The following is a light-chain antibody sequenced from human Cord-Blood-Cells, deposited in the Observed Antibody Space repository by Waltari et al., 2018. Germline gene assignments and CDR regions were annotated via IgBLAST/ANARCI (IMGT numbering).Light chain of an antibody. J-gene: IGLJ1*01. CDR3: CSYAGSYV. CDR1: SRDVGGYNY. CDR2: DVS. Sequence: QSALTQPRSVSGSPGKSVTISCTGTSRDVGGYNYVTWYQQHPGKAPKLMIYDVSKRPSGVPDRFSGSKSGNTASLTISGLQAEDEADYYCCSYAGSYVFGTGTKVTVL. V-gene: IGLV2-11*01.